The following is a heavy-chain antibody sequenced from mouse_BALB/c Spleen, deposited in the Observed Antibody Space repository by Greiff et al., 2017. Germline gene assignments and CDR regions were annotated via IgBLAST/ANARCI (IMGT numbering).Heavy chain of an antibody. Sequence: VQLQQSGAELAKPGASVKMSCKASGYTFTSYWMHWVKQRPGQGLDWIGNINPSTGYTEYNQKFKDKATLAADKSSSTAYMQLGSLTSEVSTVCFCAGWGASDFWGQGPTLTVSS. D-gene: IGHD3-3*01. V-gene: IGHV1-7*01. CDR2: INPSTGYT. CDR1: GYTFTSYW. CDR3: AGWGASDF. J-gene: IGHJ2*01.